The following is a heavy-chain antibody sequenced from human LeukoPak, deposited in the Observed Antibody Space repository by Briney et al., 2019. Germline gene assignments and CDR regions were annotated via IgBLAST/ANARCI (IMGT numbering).Heavy chain of an antibody. J-gene: IGHJ3*02. CDR2: IYPGDSDT. CDR1: GYSFTTYW. CDR3: ARRSVPYSSCQKGGFDI. Sequence: GESLKISCQGSGYSFTTYWIGWVRQMPGKGLEWMGIIYPGDSDTRYSPSFQGQVTISADKSITTAYLQWSSLKASDTATYYCARRSVPYSSCQKGGFDIWGQGTMVTVSS. V-gene: IGHV5-51*01. D-gene: IGHD6-6*01.